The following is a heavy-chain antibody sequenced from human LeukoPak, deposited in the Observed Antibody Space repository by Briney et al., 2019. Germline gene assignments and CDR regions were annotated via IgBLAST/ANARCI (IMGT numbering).Heavy chain of an antibody. D-gene: IGHD4-17*01. Sequence: PGGSLRLSCAGSGFTFSNYAMIWVRQAPGKGLEWVSAIKGSGSYTKYADSVTGRFTISRDNSNNMLHLQMNSLTADDPAIYYCAKDPNGGYIGAFDFRGQGTMVTVSS. CDR3: AKDPNGGYIGAFDF. V-gene: IGHV3-23*01. CDR2: IKGSGSYT. CDR1: GFTFSNYA. J-gene: IGHJ3*01.